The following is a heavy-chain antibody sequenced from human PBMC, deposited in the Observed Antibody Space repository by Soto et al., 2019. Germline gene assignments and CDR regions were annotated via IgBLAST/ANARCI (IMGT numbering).Heavy chain of an antibody. V-gene: IGHV3-23*01. CDR2: ISAGGTT. CDR1: GFTFSGNA. Sequence: EVQLLESGGGLVQPGGSLRLSCAASGFTFSGNAMTWVRQAPGKGLDWVSGISAGGTTYYADSAKGRFTISRDNSKNTLYLQMNSWRADDTAVYYCAKDPLTRGWFDPWGQGTLVTVSS. J-gene: IGHJ5*02. CDR3: AKDPLTRGWFDP.